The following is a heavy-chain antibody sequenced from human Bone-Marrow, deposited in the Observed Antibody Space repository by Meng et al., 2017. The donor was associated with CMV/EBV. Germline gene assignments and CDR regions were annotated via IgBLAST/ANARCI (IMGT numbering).Heavy chain of an antibody. CDR1: GYTFTSYG. J-gene: IGHJ4*02. V-gene: IGHV1-18*01. CDR3: ARIPKVFDSSSLGGDY. CDR2: ISAYNGNT. D-gene: IGHD6-6*01. Sequence: ASVKVSCKASGYTFTSYGISWVRQAPGQGLEWMGWISAYNGNTNYAQKLQGRVTMTTDTSTSTAYMELRSLRSDDTAVYYCARIPKVFDSSSLGGDYWGQGTLVTFSS.